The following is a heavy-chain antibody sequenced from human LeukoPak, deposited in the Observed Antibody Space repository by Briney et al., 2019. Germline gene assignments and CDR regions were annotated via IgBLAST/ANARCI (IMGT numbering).Heavy chain of an antibody. CDR3: ATQVGAARTYFDY. CDR1: GGSIRSSSYY. J-gene: IGHJ4*02. D-gene: IGHD6-6*01. V-gene: IGHV4-39*01. Sequence: SGTLSLTCAVSGGSIRSSSYYWGWIRQPPGQGLVWIGSIYYSGTTYYNPSLKSRITISVDTSKNQFSLNLNSVTAADRAVYYCATQVGAARTYFDYWGQGTLVTVSS. CDR2: IYYSGTT.